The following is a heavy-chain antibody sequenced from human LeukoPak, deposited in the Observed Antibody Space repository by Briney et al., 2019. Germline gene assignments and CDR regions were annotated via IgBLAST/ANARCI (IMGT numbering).Heavy chain of an antibody. V-gene: IGHV3-74*01. CDR3: ARDSLPNYSGSSFDY. CDR2: INSDDSII. Sequence: GGSLRVSCAASGFTFSTYWMHWVRQAPGEGLVWVSRINSDDSIINYADSVKGRFTISRDNAKNTLYLQMNSLRAEDTAAYYCARDSLPNYSGSSFDYWGQGTLVTVSS. J-gene: IGHJ4*02. D-gene: IGHD1-26*01. CDR1: GFTFSTYW.